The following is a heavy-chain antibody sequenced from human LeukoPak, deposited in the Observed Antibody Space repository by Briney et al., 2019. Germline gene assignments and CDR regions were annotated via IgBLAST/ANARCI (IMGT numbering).Heavy chain of an antibody. CDR1: GFTFSSYG. Sequence: PGGSLRLSCAASGFTFSSYGMHWVRQAPGKGLEWVAFIRYDGSNKYYADSVKGRFTISRDNSKNTLYLQMNSLRAEDTAVYYCAKVTGSSRTQQFGGVIVKRFDYWGQGTLVTVSS. D-gene: IGHD3-16*02. V-gene: IGHV3-30*02. CDR3: AKVTGSSRTQQFGGVIVKRFDY. J-gene: IGHJ4*02. CDR2: IRYDGSNK.